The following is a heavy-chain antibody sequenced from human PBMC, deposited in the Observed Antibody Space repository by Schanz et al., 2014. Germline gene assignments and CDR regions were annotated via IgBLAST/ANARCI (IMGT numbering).Heavy chain of an antibody. CDR1: GLTFSDYY. J-gene: IGHJ4*02. V-gene: IGHV3-33*08. CDR3: ARDGDFDY. CDR2: IWYDGSNK. Sequence: QVQLVESGGGVVQPGRSLRLSCAASGLTFSDYYMSWIRQAPGKGLEWVAIIWYDGSNKYYADSVKGRFTISRDNSKNTLFLQMSSLRAEDTAVYYCARDGDFDYWGQGTLVTVSS.